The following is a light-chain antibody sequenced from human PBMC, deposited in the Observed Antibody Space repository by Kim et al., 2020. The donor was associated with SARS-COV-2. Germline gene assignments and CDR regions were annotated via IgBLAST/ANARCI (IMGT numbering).Light chain of an antibody. V-gene: IGLV6-57*03. CDR3: QSYDSSNWV. J-gene: IGLJ3*02. CDR1: SGSIASND. Sequence: GKTVAIARTRSSGSIASNDVQWYQQRPGSAPTTVIYEDNQRPSWVPARFSGSIDSSSNSASLTISGLKTEDEADYYCQSYDSSNWVFGGGTQLTVL. CDR2: EDN.